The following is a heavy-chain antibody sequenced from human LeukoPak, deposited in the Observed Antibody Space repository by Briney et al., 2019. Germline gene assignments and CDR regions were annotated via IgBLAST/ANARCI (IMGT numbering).Heavy chain of an antibody. CDR2: VSGRGVST. Sequence: PGGSLRLSCAASGFTFSSFAMSWVRQAPGKGLGWVSAVSGRGVSTYYADSVKGRFTISRDNSKNTLYLQMNSLRAEDTAVYYCARDDGTGPFDYWGQGTLVTVSS. J-gene: IGHJ4*02. V-gene: IGHV3-23*01. CDR3: ARDDGTGPFDY. D-gene: IGHD3/OR15-3a*01. CDR1: GFTFSSFA.